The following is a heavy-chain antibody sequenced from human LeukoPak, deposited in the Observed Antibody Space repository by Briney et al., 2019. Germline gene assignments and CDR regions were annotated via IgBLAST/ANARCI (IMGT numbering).Heavy chain of an antibody. CDR3: TKYGSGWSFDS. CDR1: GFTFSNAW. CDR2: IKRRTDGGTT. Sequence: GGSLRLSCAASGFTFSNAWMSWVRQAPGKGLEWVGRIKRRTDGGTTDYAAPVEGRFTISRDDSKNTLSLQMNSPKTEDTAVYYCTKYGSGWSFDSWGQGTLVTVSS. V-gene: IGHV3-15*01. D-gene: IGHD6-19*01. J-gene: IGHJ4*02.